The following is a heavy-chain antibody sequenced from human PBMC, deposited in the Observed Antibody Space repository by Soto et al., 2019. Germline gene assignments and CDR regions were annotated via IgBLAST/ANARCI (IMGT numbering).Heavy chain of an antibody. J-gene: IGHJ5*02. CDR2: ISAYNGNT. CDR1: GYTFTSYG. Sequence: QVQLVQSGAEVKKPGASVKVSCKASGYTFTSYGISWVRQAPGQGLEWTGWISAYNGNTNYAQKLQGRVTMTTDTSTSTAYMELRSLRSDDTAVYYCARHKRITMVRGVSNWFDPWGQGTLVTVSS. D-gene: IGHD3-10*01. V-gene: IGHV1-18*01. CDR3: ARHKRITMVRGVSNWFDP.